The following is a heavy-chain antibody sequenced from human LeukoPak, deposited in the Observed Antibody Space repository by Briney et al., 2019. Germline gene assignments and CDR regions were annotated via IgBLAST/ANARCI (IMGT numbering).Heavy chain of an antibody. Sequence: GGSLRLSCAASGFSFRDYWVSWMRQAPGKGLEWVSYISGGSDHTNYADSVKGRFTISRDNAKNSLYLQMNSLRDEDTAVYFCARTRAGYFFDYRGQGTRVTVSS. CDR1: GFSFRDYW. D-gene: IGHD2/OR15-2a*01. CDR3: ARTRAGYFFDY. V-gene: IGHV3-11*06. J-gene: IGHJ4*02. CDR2: ISGGSDHT.